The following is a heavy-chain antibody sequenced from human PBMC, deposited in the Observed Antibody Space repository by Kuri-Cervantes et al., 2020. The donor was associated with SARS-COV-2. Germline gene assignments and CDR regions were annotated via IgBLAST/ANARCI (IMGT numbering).Heavy chain of an antibody. CDR1: GYTFTKYA. J-gene: IGHJ4*02. CDR3: GRGYCSNGVCLDS. V-gene: IGHV7-4-1*02. Sequence: ASVKVSCKAFGYTFTKYAMNWVRQAPGQGLEWMGWINPNTGNPTYAQGFTGRFVFSLDTSVSTAYLQISSLKAEDTAVYYCGRGYCSNGVCLDSWGQGTLVTVSS. CDR2: INPNTGNP. D-gene: IGHD2-8*01.